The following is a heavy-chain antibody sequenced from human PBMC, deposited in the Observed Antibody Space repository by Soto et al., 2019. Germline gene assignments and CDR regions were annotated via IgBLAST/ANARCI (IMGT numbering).Heavy chain of an antibody. CDR1: GFTFGTYG. J-gene: IGHJ6*02. D-gene: IGHD3-3*01. V-gene: IGHV3-30*18. CDR2: ISYDGSNK. Sequence: GGSLRLSCAASGFTFGTYGMHWVRQAPGRGLEWVAIISYDGSNKYYADSVKGRFTISRDKSKSTLYLQMNSLRAEDTAVYYCAKDRLANPPYFYYYYGMDVWGQGTTVTVSS. CDR3: AKDRLANPPYFYYYYGMDV.